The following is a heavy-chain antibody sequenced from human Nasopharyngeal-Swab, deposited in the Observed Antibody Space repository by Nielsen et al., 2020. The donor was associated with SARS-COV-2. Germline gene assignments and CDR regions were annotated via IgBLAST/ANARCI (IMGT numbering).Heavy chain of an antibody. CDR3: ARRIAAPGGDGMDV. Sequence: SETLSLTFAGYGGSFSGYYWGWIRQLPGKGLEWVGSLYYSGSTYYNPSLKSRVTISVDTSKNQFSLKLSSVTAADTAVYYCARRIAAPGGDGMDVWGQGTTVTVSS. V-gene: IGHV4-39*01. J-gene: IGHJ6*02. CDR2: LYYSGST. D-gene: IGHD6-6*01. CDR1: GGSFSGYY.